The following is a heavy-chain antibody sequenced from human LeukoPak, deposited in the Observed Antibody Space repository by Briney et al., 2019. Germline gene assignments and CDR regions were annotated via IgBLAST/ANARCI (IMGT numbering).Heavy chain of an antibody. V-gene: IGHV1-18*01. J-gene: IGHJ5*02. CDR3: ARDPAINVHMFRGVNNWFDP. CDR1: GYTFTTYG. D-gene: IGHD3-10*01. CDR2: ISAYNGNT. Sequence: ASVKVSCTASGYTFTTYGISWVRQAPGQGLEWMGWISAYNGNTNYAQKLQGRVTMTTDTSTSTAYMELRSLRSDDTAGYYCARDPAINVHMFRGVNNWFDPWGQGTLVTVSS.